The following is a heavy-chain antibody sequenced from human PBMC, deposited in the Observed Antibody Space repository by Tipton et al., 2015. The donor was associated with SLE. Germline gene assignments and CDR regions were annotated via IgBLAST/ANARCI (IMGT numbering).Heavy chain of an antibody. CDR2: IYYSGST. V-gene: IGHV4-59*08. CDR1: GGSISSYY. CDR3: ASQDGTFDI. D-gene: IGHD1-26*01. Sequence: TLSLTCTVSGGSISSYYWSWIRQPPGKGLEWIGYIYYSGSTNHNPSLKSRVTISVDTSKNHFSLKLSSVTAADTAVYYCASQDGTFDIWGQGTMVTVSS. J-gene: IGHJ3*02.